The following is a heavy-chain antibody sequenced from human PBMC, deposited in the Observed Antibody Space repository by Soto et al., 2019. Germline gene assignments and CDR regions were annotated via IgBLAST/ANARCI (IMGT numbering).Heavy chain of an antibody. Sequence: GPEVKKPGASMTVSCQTSGYVFTAHGISWVRQAPGQGPEWMGWINIQNGNTNYTEKFQGRLTMTTDTTTSTANLELKNLRSDDRAVYYCVVWDYYDNSVGHWGQGTLVTVSS. CDR2: INIQNGNT. D-gene: IGHD3-22*01. J-gene: IGHJ4*02. V-gene: IGHV1-18*01. CDR1: GYVFTAHG. CDR3: VVWDYYDNSVGH.